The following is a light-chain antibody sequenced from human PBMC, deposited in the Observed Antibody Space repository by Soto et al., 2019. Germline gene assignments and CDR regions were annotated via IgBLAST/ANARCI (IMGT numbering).Light chain of an antibody. Sequence: ETVLTQFPGTLSLSPGERATLSCRASQSVSSDYLAWYQQKPGQPPRLLIYGVSSRATGIPDRFSGSGSGPDFTLTISRLEPEDLAVYYCQQYGNSPWTFGQGTKVEIK. V-gene: IGKV3-20*01. CDR1: QSVSSDY. CDR3: QQYGNSPWT. J-gene: IGKJ1*01. CDR2: GVS.